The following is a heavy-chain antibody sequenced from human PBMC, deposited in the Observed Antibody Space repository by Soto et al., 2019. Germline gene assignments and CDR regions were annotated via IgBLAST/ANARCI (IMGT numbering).Heavy chain of an antibody. CDR1: GGSFSGYY. CDR3: ARRGALYRTYYYYYMDV. D-gene: IGHD2-8*01. V-gene: IGHV4-34*01. J-gene: IGHJ6*03. Sequence: SETMSLTCAVCGGSFSGYYWSWIRKTPGKGLEWIGEINHSGSTNYNPSLKSRVTISVDTSKNQFSLKLSSVTAADTAVYYCARRGALYRTYYYYYMDVWGKGTTVTVSS. CDR2: INHSGST.